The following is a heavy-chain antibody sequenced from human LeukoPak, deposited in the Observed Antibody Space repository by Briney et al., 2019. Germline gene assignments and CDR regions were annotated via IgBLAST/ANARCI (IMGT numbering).Heavy chain of an antibody. D-gene: IGHD6-19*01. Sequence: GGSLRLSCAASGFTFSDYYMSWVRQAPGKGLEWVSSISSSSSYIYYADSVKGRFTISRDNAKNSLYLQMNSLRAEDTAVYYCARGIAVHGYYYYMDVWGKGTTVTVSS. J-gene: IGHJ6*03. CDR1: GFTFSDYY. V-gene: IGHV3-21*01. CDR3: ARGIAVHGYYYYMDV. CDR2: ISSSSSYI.